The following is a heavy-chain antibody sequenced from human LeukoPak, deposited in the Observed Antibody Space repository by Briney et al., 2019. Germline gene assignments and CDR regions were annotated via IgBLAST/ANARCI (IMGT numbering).Heavy chain of an antibody. CDR1: GGTFSSYA. J-gene: IGHJ6*03. CDR2: IIPIFGTA. D-gene: IGHD4/OR15-4a*01. Sequence: SVKVSCKASGGTFSSYAISWVRQAPGQGLEWMGGIIPIFGTANYAQKFQGRVTITADESTSTAYMELSSLRSEGTAVYYCARALLLTHYYYYYMDVWGKGTTVTVSS. V-gene: IGHV1-69*13. CDR3: ARALLLTHYYYYYMDV.